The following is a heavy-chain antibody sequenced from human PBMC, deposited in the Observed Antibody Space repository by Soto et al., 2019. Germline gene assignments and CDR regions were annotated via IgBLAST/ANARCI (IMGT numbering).Heavy chain of an antibody. CDR3: ARDCSGGSCYPSGY. CDR2: IIPILGIA. V-gene: IGHV1-69*08. J-gene: IGHJ4*02. CDR1: GGTFTSYT. Sequence: QVQLVQSGAEVKKPGCSVKVSCKASGGTFTSYTISWVRQAPGQGLEWMGRIIPILGIANYAQKFQGRVTITADKSTSTAYMELSSLRSEDTAVYFCARDCSGGSCYPSGYWGQGTLVTVSS. D-gene: IGHD2-15*01.